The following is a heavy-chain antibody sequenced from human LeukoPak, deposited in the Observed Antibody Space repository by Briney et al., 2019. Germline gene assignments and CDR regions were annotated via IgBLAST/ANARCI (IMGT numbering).Heavy chain of an antibody. CDR3: ARETPPRPYGGYPTTQTGLDY. CDR1: GYSISSGYY. V-gene: IGHV4-38-2*02. Sequence: PSETLSLTCTVSGYSISSGYYWGWIRPPPGKGLEWIGSIYHSGSTYYNPSLKSRVTISVDTSKNQFSLKLSSVAAADTAVYYCARETPPRPYGGYPTTQTGLDYWGQGTLGTVSS. D-gene: IGHD1-14*01. CDR2: IYHSGST. J-gene: IGHJ4*02.